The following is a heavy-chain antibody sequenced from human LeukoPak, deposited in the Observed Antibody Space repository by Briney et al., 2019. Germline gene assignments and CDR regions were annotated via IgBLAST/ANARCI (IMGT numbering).Heavy chain of an antibody. V-gene: IGHV3-33*01. Sequence: GGSLRLSCAASGFTFSGYGMHWVRQAPGKGLEWVALIWSDGSDKYYADSVEGRFTISRDNSKNTLYLQMNSLRAEDTAVYHCARRQSGTYSIDYWGQGTLVTVSS. D-gene: IGHD1-26*01. CDR2: IWSDGSDK. J-gene: IGHJ4*02. CDR1: GFTFSGYG. CDR3: ARRQSGTYSIDY.